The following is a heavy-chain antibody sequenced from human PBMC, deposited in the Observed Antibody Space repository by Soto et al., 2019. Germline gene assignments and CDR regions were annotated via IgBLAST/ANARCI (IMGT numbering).Heavy chain of an antibody. J-gene: IGHJ4*02. D-gene: IGHD1-26*01. CDR3: ARESFSAAKWELLFDY. CDR2: ISLSGSTI. V-gene: IGHV3-48*03. CDR1: GFAFSNYE. Sequence: PGGSLRLSCAASGFAFSNYEMNWVRQAPGKGLEWVSYISLSGSTIYYADSVKGRFTISRDDAKNSLYLQMDSLRADDTAVYYCARESFSAAKWELLFDYWGQGTLVTVSS.